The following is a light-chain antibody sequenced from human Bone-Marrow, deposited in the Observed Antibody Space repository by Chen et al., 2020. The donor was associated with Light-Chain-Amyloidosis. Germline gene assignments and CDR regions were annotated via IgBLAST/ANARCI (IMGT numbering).Light chain of an antibody. V-gene: IGLV2-14*03. CDR1: SSEVDGYDY. Sequence: QSALSQPASVSGAPGQSITIPCTGASSEVDGYDYVSWYQQHPGKAPKLIIYEVTHRPSGVSDRFSGSKSGNAASLTISGLQTEDEADYYCNSYTSSSTVFGGGTKLTVL. CDR3: NSYTSSSTV. CDR2: EVT. J-gene: IGLJ3*02.